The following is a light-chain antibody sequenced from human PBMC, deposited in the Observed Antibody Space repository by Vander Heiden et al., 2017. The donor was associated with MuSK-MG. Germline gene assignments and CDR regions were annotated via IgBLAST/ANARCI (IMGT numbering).Light chain of an antibody. J-gene: IGLJ2*01. CDR3: CSDAGSYTVV. Sequence: QSALPQPHSVSGSPGQSVTLSCTGTSSDVGGDNYVSWYQQHPGKAPKLMIYDVSKRPSGVPDRFSGSKSGNTASLTISGRQAEEEADYYCCSDAGSYTVVFGGGTKLTVL. CDR2: DVS. CDR1: SSDVGGDNY. V-gene: IGLV2-11*01.